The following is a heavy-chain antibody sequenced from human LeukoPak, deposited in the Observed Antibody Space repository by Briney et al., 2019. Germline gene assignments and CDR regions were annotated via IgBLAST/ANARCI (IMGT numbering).Heavy chain of an antibody. CDR3: ARAPRDGYKYYYYGMDV. CDR1: GFTFSSYG. D-gene: IGHD5-24*01. CDR2: IWYDGSNK. J-gene: IGHJ6*02. V-gene: IGHV3-33*01. Sequence: GRSLRLSCAASGFTFSSYGMHWVPQAPGKGLEGVAVIWYDGSNKYYADSVKGRFTISRDNSKNTLYLQMNSLRAEDTAVYYCARAPRDGYKYYYYGMDVWGQGTTVTVSS.